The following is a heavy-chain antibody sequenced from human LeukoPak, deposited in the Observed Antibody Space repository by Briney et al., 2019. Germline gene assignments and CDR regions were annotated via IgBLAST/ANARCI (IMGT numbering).Heavy chain of an antibody. Sequence: ASVKVSCKASGYTFTGYYMHWVRQAPGQGLEWMGWINPNSGGTNYAQKFQGRVTMTRDTSISTAYMELSRLRSDGTAVYYCARVGPIRGSFDYWGQGTLVTVSS. D-gene: IGHD3-10*01. V-gene: IGHV1-2*02. CDR3: ARVGPIRGSFDY. J-gene: IGHJ4*02. CDR2: INPNSGGT. CDR1: GYTFTGYY.